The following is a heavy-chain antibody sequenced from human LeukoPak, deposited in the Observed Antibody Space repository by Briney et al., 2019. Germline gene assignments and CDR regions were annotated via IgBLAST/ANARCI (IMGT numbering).Heavy chain of an antibody. CDR1: GFTFRNYR. Sequence: QSGGSLRLSCAASGFTFRNYRMNWVRQAPGKGLEWAANIKQDGSEEYYVDSVKGRFTISRDNANNSLYLQMDSLRAEDTAVYYCARGRQWLSKGYFDYWGQGTLVTVSS. D-gene: IGHD6-19*01. CDR3: ARGRQWLSKGYFDY. CDR2: IKQDGSEE. J-gene: IGHJ4*02. V-gene: IGHV3-7*05.